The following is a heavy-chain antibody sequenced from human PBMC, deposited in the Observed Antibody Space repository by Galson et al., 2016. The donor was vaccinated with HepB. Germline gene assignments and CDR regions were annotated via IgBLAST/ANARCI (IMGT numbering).Heavy chain of an antibody. Sequence: SVKVSCKASGGTFSSSTINWVRQAPGQGLEWMGGIIPVFGTATYAQKFQGRVTITADEPSSTGNMELSSLRSEDTAVYYCARLLAESVFDYWGQGTLVTVSS. CDR1: GGTFSSST. V-gene: IGHV1-69*13. J-gene: IGHJ4*02. CDR3: ARLLAESVFDY. CDR2: IIPVFGTA.